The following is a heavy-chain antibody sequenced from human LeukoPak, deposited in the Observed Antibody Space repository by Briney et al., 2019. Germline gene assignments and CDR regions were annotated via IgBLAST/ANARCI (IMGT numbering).Heavy chain of an antibody. J-gene: IGHJ5*02. CDR1: GYTFTSYG. V-gene: IGHV1-18*01. D-gene: IGHD2-15*01. Sequence: GASLQVSCNASGYTFTSYGISCLRQAPGQGREWMGWISAYNSNTNYAQKLPGRVTMTTDTSTSTANTVLRSLRFDDQAELYCSRGTIVVVVAGPFDAWGQGTLVTVSS. CDR2: ISAYNSNT. CDR3: SRGTIVVVVAGPFDA.